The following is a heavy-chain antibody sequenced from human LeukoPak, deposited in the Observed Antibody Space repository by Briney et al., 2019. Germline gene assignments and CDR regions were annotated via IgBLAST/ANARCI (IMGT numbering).Heavy chain of an antibody. V-gene: IGHV6-1*01. CDR2: TYYRSKWYS. CDR1: MDIVWTSSGG. CDR3: ARDTYIFGTPQRAFDI. D-gene: IGHD1-14*01. Sequence: SQTLSLTCVISMDIVWTSSGGCNWIRQSPSRGLEWLGRTYYRSKWYSDYALSVKSRITINPDTSKNQFSLQLNSVTPEDTEAYYWARDTYIFGTPQRAFDIWGQGTVVTVSS. J-gene: IGHJ3*02.